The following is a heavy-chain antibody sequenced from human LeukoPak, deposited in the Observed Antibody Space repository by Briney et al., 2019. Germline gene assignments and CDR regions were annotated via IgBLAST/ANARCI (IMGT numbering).Heavy chain of an antibody. CDR2: ISYDGSNK. CDR3: ARDQEKWLPYYYYGMDV. V-gene: IGHV3-30-3*01. CDR1: GFTFSSYA. Sequence: PGGSLRLSCAASGFTFSSYAMHWVRQAPGKGLEWVAVISYDGSNKYYADSVKGRFTISRDNSKNTLYLQMNSLRAEDTAVYYCARDQEKWLPYYYYGMDVWGQGTTVTVSS. J-gene: IGHJ6*02. D-gene: IGHD6-19*01.